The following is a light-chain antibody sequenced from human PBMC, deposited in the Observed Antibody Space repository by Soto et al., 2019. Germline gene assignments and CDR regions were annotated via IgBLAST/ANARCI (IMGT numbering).Light chain of an antibody. V-gene: IGLV2-23*02. CDR1: SSDVGSYNF. Sequence: QSVLTQPASVSGSPGQSITISCTGASSDVGSYNFVSWYQQHPGKAPKLMIYDVSKRPSGVSNRFSGSKSGNTASLTISGLQAEDEADYHCCSYAGTSTWVFGGGTKVTVL. J-gene: IGLJ3*02. CDR2: DVS. CDR3: CSYAGTSTWV.